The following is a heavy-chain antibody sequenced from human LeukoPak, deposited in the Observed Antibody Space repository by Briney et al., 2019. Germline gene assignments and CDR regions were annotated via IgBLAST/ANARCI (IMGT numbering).Heavy chain of an antibody. J-gene: IGHJ4*02. D-gene: IGHD6-13*01. CDR1: GFTFSSYW. CDR2: INSDGSST. CDR3: ARDLSSSWYSWPSDY. V-gene: IGHV3-74*01. Sequence: PGVSLRLSCAASGFTFSSYWMHWVRQAPGKGLVWVSRINSDGSSTSYADSVKGRFTISRDNAKNTLYLQMNSLRAEDTAVYYCARDLSSSWYSWPSDYWGQGTLVTVPS.